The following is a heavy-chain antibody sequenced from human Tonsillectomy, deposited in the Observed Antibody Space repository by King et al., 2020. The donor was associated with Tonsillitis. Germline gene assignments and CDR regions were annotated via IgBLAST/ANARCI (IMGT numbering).Heavy chain of an antibody. CDR2: MSPNSDAT. J-gene: IGHJ4*02. V-gene: IGHV1-8*01. D-gene: IGHD2/OR15-2a*01. CDR3: ARGIDAGVDF. Sequence: QLVQSGAEVKEPGASVKVSCKASGYTFTSYHINWMRQASGQGLEWMGWMSPNSDATGFAQKFQGRVTMTKDTSINTAYMELSRLSSEDTAVYYCARGIDAGVDFWGQGTLVTVSS. CDR1: GYTFTSYH.